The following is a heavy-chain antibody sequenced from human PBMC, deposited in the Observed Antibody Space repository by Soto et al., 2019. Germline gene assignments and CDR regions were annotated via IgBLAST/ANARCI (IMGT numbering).Heavy chain of an antibody. CDR2: IIPILGIA. Sequence: QVQLVQSGAEVKKPGSSVKVSCKASGGTFSSYTISWVRQAPGQGLEWMGRIIPILGIANYAQKFQGRVTITADKSTSTAYTGLSSLRSEDTAVYYCARDHHIVVVPAATGGYYYYYGMDVWGQGTTVTVSS. CDR3: ARDHHIVVVPAATGGYYYYYGMDV. J-gene: IGHJ6*02. V-gene: IGHV1-69*08. D-gene: IGHD2-2*01. CDR1: GGTFSSYT.